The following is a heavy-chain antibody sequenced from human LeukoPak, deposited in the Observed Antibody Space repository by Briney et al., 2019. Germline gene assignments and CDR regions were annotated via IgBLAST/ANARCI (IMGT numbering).Heavy chain of an antibody. J-gene: IGHJ4*02. CDR1: GXTFSSYA. V-gene: IGHV3-30-3*01. Sequence: GGSLRLSFAASGXTFSSYALHWVRQAPGKGMEWVALISYDGSNKYFADSVRGRFTISRDNSKHTLYLQMNSLRAEDTAVYYCARDIGVGSSGYYGYFDYRGQGTLVTVSS. CDR3: ARDIGVGSSGYYGYFDY. D-gene: IGHD3-22*01. CDR2: ISYDGSNK.